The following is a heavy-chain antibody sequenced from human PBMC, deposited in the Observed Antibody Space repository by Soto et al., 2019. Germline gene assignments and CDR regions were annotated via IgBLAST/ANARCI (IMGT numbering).Heavy chain of an antibody. J-gene: IGHJ5*02. Sequence: SVKVSCKASGVTFSSNAISWVRQAPGHGLEWMGGIIPIFDTANYAQKFQDRVTITADESTSTAYMELSSLRSEDTAVYYCARNTNVYYEDSGSLTWGQGTLVTVSS. CDR3: ARNTNVYYEDSGSLT. CDR1: GVTFSSNA. V-gene: IGHV1-69*13. D-gene: IGHD3-10*01. CDR2: IIPIFDTA.